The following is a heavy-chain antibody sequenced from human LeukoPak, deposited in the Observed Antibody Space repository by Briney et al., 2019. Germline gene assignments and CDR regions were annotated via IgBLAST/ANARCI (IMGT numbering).Heavy chain of an antibody. CDR2: IYPGDSDT. CDR3: ARRGVGSQLLDY. Sequence: GESLKISCKGSGYSFATYWIAWVRQMPGKGLEWMGIIYPGDSDTRYSPSFQGQVTISADKSINTAYLQWSSLKASDSATYYCARRGVGSQLLDYWGQGTLVTVSS. CDR1: GYSFATYW. V-gene: IGHV5-51*01. D-gene: IGHD2-2*01. J-gene: IGHJ4*02.